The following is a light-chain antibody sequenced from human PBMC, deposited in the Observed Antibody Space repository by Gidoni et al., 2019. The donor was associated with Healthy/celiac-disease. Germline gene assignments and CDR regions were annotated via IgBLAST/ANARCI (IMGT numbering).Light chain of an antibody. CDR1: QSISSY. V-gene: IGKV1-39*01. CDR2: AAS. Sequence: DIQMTQSPSSLSASVGDRVTITCRASQSISSYLNWYQQKPGKAPKLLIYAASSLQSGVPSRVSGRGAGTDFTLTISSLQPEDFATYYWQQSYSTPITFGQGTRLEIK. CDR3: QQSYSTPIT. J-gene: IGKJ5*01.